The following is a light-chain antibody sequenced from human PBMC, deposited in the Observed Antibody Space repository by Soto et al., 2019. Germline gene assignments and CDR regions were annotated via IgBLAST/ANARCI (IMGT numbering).Light chain of an antibody. Sequence: DIQLTQSPSFLSASVGDRVTITCRASQGISSYLAWYQQKPGKAPNLLIFTASTLQSGVPSRFSGSGSGTEFTLTISSLQAEDFATYYCQQLNGYPLTFGGGTKVEIK. CDR2: TAS. CDR1: QGISSY. J-gene: IGKJ4*01. V-gene: IGKV1-9*01. CDR3: QQLNGYPLT.